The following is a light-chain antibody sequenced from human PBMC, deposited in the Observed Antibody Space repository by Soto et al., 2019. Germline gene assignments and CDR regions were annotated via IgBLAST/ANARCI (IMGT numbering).Light chain of an antibody. CDR2: AAS. CDR1: QDIRNY. CDR3: QQYNSLPLT. V-gene: IGKV1-33*01. J-gene: IGKJ4*01. Sequence: DIQMTQSPSSLSASVGDRVTITCQASQDIRNYLNWYQQKPGKAPKLLIYAASNVETGGPSRFSGGGSGADFFFTISSLQPEDSATYFCQQYNSLPLTFSGGTKVDIK.